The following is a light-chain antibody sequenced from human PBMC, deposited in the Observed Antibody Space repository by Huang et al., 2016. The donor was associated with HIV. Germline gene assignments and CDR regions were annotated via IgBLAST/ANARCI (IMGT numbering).Light chain of an antibody. CDR1: QSISSTS. J-gene: IGKJ1*01. CDR3: QQYGRSPQT. Sequence: EIVLTQSPGILSLSPGDRATLSCSASQSISSTSLAWYQFKPGHAPRLLIYGASIRVTGIPYRFSGSGSRTDFTLTIRRLEAEDFAVYYCQQYGRSPQTFGQGAKVEIK. V-gene: IGKV3-20*01. CDR2: GAS.